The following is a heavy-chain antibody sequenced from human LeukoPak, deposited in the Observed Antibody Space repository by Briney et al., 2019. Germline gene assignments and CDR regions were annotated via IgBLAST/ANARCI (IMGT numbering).Heavy chain of an antibody. CDR3: ARGDSSSWADPFDF. D-gene: IGHD6-13*01. V-gene: IGHV3-64*01. CDR2: ITSNGGAT. CDR1: GFTFSTYS. J-gene: IGHJ3*01. Sequence: GSLRLSCSASGFTFSTYSMHWVRQAPGKGLEYVSAITSNGGATYYPNSLEGRFTISRDNSKNTLYLQMGSLRIEDTAVYYCARGDSSSWADPFDFWGQGITVTVS.